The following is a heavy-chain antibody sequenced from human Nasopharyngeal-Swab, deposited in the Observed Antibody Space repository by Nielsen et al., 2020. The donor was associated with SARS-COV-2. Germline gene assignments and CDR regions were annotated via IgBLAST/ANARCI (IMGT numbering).Heavy chain of an antibody. V-gene: IGHV1-8*01. CDR3: ARERDSSSWYEYDY. CDR2: MNPNSGNT. Sequence: ASVKVSCKVSGYTFTSYDINWVRQATGQGLEWMGWMNPNSGNTGYAQKFQGRVTMTRNTSISTAYMELSSLRSEDTAVYYCARERDSSSWYEYDYWGQGTLVTVSS. D-gene: IGHD6-13*01. J-gene: IGHJ4*02. CDR1: GYTFTSYD.